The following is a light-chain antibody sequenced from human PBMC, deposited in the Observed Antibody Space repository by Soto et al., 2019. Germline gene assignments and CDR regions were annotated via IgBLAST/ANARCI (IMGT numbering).Light chain of an antibody. V-gene: IGLV2-14*01. CDR1: SSDVGGYNY. J-gene: IGLJ2*01. CDR2: DVS. Sequence: QSALTQPASVSGSPGQSITISCTGTSSDVGGYNYVSWYQQHPGTAPKLMIYDVSNRPSGVSNRFSGSKSGNTASLTISGLQAEDEGDYYCSSYTSSSTVVFGGGTKLTVL. CDR3: SSYTSSSTVV.